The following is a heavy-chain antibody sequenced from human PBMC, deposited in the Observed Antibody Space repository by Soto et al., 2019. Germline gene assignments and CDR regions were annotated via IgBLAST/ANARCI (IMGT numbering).Heavy chain of an antibody. D-gene: IGHD6-6*01. V-gene: IGHV1-8*01. CDR2: MNPNSGNT. Sequence: QVQLVQSGAEVKKPGASVKVSCKASGYTFTSYDINWVRQATGQGLEWMGWMNPNSGNTGYAQKFQGRVTMTKNTSISTAYMELSSLRSDDTAVYYCARGLVSRTYYYYMDVWGKGTTVTVSS. J-gene: IGHJ6*03. CDR3: ARGLVSRTYYYYMDV. CDR1: GYTFTSYD.